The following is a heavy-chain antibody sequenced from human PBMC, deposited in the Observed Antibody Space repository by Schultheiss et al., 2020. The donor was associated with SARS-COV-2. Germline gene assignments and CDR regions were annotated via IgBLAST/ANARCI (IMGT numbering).Heavy chain of an antibody. V-gene: IGHV4-34*01. CDR3: ARDLKGYYDSSGWKYYFDY. D-gene: IGHD3-22*01. CDR2: INHSGST. Sequence: SETLSLTCAVYGGSFSGYYWSWIRQPPGKGLEWIGEINHSGSTNYKPSLQSRVTISVDTSKNQFSLKLSSVTAADTAVYYCARDLKGYYDSSGWKYYFDYWGQGTLVTVSS. J-gene: IGHJ4*02. CDR1: GGSFSGYY.